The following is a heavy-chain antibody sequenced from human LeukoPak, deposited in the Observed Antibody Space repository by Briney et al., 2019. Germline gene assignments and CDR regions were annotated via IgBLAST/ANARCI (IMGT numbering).Heavy chain of an antibody. D-gene: IGHD6-13*01. CDR2: ISSSSSYI. CDR1: GFTFSNDS. V-gene: IGHV3-21*01. CDR3: ARDSSSWPHGMDV. Sequence: GGSLRLSCAASGFTFSNDSMKWVRQAPGKGLEWVSSISSSSSYIYYADSVKGRFTISRDNAKNSLYLQMNSLRAEDTAVYYCARDSSSWPHGMDVWGQGTTVTVSS. J-gene: IGHJ6*02.